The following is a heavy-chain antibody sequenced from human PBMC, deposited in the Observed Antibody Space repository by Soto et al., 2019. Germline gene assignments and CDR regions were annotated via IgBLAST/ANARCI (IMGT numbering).Heavy chain of an antibody. CDR2: IYYSGST. J-gene: IGHJ4*02. CDR3: ARGRERMTTPFDY. V-gene: IGHV4-59*01. Sequence: QVQLQESGPGLVKPSETLSLTCTVSGGSISSYYWSWIRQPPGKGLEWIGYIYYSGSTNYNPSLKSRVTISVDTSKNQFSLKLSSVTAADTAVYYCARGRERMTTPFDYWGQGTLVTVSS. CDR1: GGSISSYY. D-gene: IGHD4-17*01.